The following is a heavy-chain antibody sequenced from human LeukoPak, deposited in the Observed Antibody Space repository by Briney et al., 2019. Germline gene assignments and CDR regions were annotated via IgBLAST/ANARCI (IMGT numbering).Heavy chain of an antibody. CDR1: GFTFSSYA. J-gene: IGHJ4*02. V-gene: IGHV3-23*01. CDR3: ARYCSGGSCFDY. D-gene: IGHD2-15*01. CDR2: ISGSGGST. Sequence: PGGSLRLYCAASGFTFSSYAMSWVRQAPGKGLEWVSAISGSGGSTYYADSVKGRFTISRDNAKNSLYLQMDSLRAEDTAVYYCARYCSGGSCFDYWGQGTLVTVSS.